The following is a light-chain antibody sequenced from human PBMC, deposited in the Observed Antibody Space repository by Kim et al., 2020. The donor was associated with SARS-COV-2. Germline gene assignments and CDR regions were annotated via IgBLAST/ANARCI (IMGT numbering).Light chain of an antibody. CDR2: WAS. CDR1: QSVLYSSNNKNY. Sequence: DIVMTQSPDSLAVSLGERATINCKSSQSVLYSSNNKNYLAWYQQKPGQPPKLLIYWASTRESGVPDLFSGSGSGTDFTLTISSLQAEDVAFYYCQQYYSTPLTFGGGTKVDIK. J-gene: IGKJ4*01. V-gene: IGKV4-1*01. CDR3: QQYYSTPLT.